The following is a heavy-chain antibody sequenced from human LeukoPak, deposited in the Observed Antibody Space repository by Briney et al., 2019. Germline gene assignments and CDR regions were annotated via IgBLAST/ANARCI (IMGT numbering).Heavy chain of an antibody. CDR1: GGSISSYY. V-gene: IGHV4-59*01. CDR2: IYYSGST. D-gene: IGHD4-17*01. CDR3: ARAHGDLDY. Sequence: PSETLSLTCTVSGGSISSYYWSWLRQPPGKGLEWIGYIYYSGSTNYNPSLKSRVTISVDTSKNQFSLKLSSVTAADTAVYYCARAHGDLDYWGQGTLVTVSS. J-gene: IGHJ4*02.